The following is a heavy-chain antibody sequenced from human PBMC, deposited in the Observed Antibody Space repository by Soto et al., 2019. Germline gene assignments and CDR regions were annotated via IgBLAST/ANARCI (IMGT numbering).Heavy chain of an antibody. CDR1: GFTFSSYA. CDR2: ISGNGAAI. V-gene: IGHV3-23*01. D-gene: IGHD4-17*01. CDR3: ARMVTVTTTRRDFDS. Sequence: EVQLLESGGGLVQPGGSLRLSCAASGFTFSSYAMSWVRQAPGKGLEWVSVISGNGAAINYKDTVKGRCTISRDNSKNTLYLQMNSLRAEDTAVYYCARMVTVTTTRRDFDSWGQGTLVTVSS. J-gene: IGHJ4*02.